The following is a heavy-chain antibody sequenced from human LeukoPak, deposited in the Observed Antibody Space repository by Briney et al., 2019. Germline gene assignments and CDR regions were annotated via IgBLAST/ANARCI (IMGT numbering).Heavy chain of an antibody. CDR3: ATNRTTGGHRFDY. CDR2: ISGSGDST. Sequence: GGSLRLSCTASGFTSSSFAMSWVRQAPGKGLDWVSAISGSGDSTSYADSVRGRFIISRDNSKNTLYLQMDSLRAEDTAVYYCATNRTTGGHRFDYWGQGTLVTVSS. D-gene: IGHD1-1*01. J-gene: IGHJ4*02. V-gene: IGHV3-23*01. CDR1: GFTSSSFA.